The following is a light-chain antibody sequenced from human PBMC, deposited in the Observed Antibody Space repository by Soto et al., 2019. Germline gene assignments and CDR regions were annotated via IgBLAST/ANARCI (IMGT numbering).Light chain of an antibody. CDR3: QQYGSSPT. J-gene: IGKJ1*01. Sequence: DIVLTQSPGTLSLSPGERATLSCRSSQSVNSNYLAWYQQKPDQAPRLVIYDVSGRATGIPDRFSGSGSGTAFTVTISSLEPEDSAVYYWQQYGSSPTFGQGTKVDIK. CDR1: QSVNSNY. CDR2: DVS. V-gene: IGKV3-20*01.